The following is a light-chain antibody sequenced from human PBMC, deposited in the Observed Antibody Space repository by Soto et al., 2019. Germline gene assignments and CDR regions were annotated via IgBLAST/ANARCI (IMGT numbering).Light chain of an antibody. CDR3: QQYGSASWT. V-gene: IGKV3-20*01. Sequence: IVLTQSPATLSVSPGERVTLSCRASQNLXSNFGWYEPKPGQAPRPLXDGASSKATGSPDRLSGSGSGTDFTLTISRLEPEDFAVYYCQQYGSASWTFGQGTKVDIK. CDR2: GAS. J-gene: IGKJ1*01. CDR1: QNLXSN.